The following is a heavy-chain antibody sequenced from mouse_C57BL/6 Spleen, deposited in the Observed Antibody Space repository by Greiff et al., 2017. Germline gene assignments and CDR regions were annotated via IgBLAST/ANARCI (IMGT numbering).Heavy chain of an antibody. J-gene: IGHJ2*01. D-gene: IGHD1-1*01. CDR2: IDPENGDT. CDR3: TKGGHYYGTSDY. V-gene: IGHV14-4*01. CDR1: GSNIKDDY. Sequence: VQLQQSGAELVRPGASVKLSCTASGSNIKDDYMHWVKQRPEQGLEWIGWIDPENGDTEYASKFQGKATITADTSSNTAYLQLSSLTSEDTAVYYCTKGGHYYGTSDYWGQGTTLTVSS.